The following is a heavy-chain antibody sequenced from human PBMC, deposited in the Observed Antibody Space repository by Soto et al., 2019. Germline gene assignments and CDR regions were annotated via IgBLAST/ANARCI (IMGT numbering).Heavy chain of an antibody. J-gene: IGHJ5*02. D-gene: IGHD3-16*01. V-gene: IGHV1-18*04. CDR1: GYIFTTYA. Sequence: QVQLVQSGAEVKKPGASVKVSCKASGYIFTTYAISWVRQAPGQGLEWMGWISGYNGNANYAQKFQGRVIMTTDTFTSTAYLELRNLRPDDTAVYYCARDGLRTNYFAPWGQGALVIVSS. CDR2: ISGYNGNA. CDR3: ARDGLRTNYFAP.